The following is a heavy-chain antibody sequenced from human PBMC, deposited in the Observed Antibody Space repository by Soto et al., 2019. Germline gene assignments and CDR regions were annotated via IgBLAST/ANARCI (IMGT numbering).Heavy chain of an antibody. Sequence: SETLSLTCAVYGGSFSGYYWSWIRQPPGNGLEWIGEINHSGSTNYNPSLKSRVTISVDTSKNQFSLKLSSVTAADTAVYYCARGTADWRAYYYGWGRMDVWGQGPTVTVSS. D-gene: IGHD3-10*01. CDR3: ARGTADWRAYYYGWGRMDV. V-gene: IGHV4-34*01. CDR2: INHSGST. CDR1: GGSFSGYY. J-gene: IGHJ6*02.